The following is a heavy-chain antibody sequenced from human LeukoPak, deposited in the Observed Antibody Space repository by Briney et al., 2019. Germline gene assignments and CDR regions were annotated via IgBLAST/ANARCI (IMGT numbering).Heavy chain of an antibody. J-gene: IGHJ3*02. CDR3: AKADLRLGDAFDI. D-gene: IGHD3-9*01. CDR1: GFTFSSYA. V-gene: IGHV3-23*01. CDR2: ISGSGGST. Sequence: PGGSLRLSCAASGFTFSSYAMSWVRQAPGKGLEWVSAISGSGGSTDYADSVKGRFSISRDNSKNTLYLQMNSLRAEDTAGYYCAKADLRLGDAFDIWGQGTMVTVSS.